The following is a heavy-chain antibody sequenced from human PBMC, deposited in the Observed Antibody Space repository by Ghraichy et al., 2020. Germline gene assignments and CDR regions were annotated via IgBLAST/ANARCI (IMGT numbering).Heavy chain of an antibody. Sequence: SETLSLTCTVSGGSISSSSYYWGWIRQPPGKGLEWIGSIYYSGSTYYNPSLKSRVTISVDTSKNQFSLKLSSVTAADTAVYYCARHSGRAWVRGVPEGMDVWGQGTTVTVSS. J-gene: IGHJ6*02. CDR1: GGSISSSSYY. V-gene: IGHV4-39*01. CDR3: ARHSGRAWVRGVPEGMDV. D-gene: IGHD3-10*01. CDR2: IYYSGST.